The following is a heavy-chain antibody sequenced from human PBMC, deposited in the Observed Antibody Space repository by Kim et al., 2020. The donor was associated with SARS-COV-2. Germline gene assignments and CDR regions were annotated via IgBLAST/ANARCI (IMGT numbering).Heavy chain of an antibody. V-gene: IGHV4-61*02. J-gene: IGHJ3*02. D-gene: IGHD4-17*01. CDR3: ARDYGGNSDAFDI. Sequence: YLPALQSRVTISVDTSKNQCSLKLSSVSAADTAVYYWARDYGGNSDAFDIWGQGTMVTVSS.